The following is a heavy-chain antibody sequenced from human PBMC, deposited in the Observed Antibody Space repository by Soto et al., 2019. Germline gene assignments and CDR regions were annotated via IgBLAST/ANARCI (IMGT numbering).Heavy chain of an antibody. J-gene: IGHJ4*02. Sequence: GGSLRLSCAASGFAFSGSGIHWVRQAPGKGLEWVGRIRDKANNYATAYAASMKGRFTVSRDDSMNTAYLQMDSLKTEDTAVYYCTHDFWSSQSASYWGQGTLVTVSS. CDR2: IRDKANNYAT. D-gene: IGHD3-3*01. V-gene: IGHV3-73*01. CDR3: THDFWSSQSASY. CDR1: GFAFSGSG.